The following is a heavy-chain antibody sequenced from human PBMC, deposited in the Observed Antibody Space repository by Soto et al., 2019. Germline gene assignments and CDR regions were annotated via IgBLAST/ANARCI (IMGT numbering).Heavy chain of an antibody. Sequence: PGGSLRLSCAVSGFTFSSYSMNWVRQAPGKGLEWVSYISGGSRTMYYADSVKGRFTISRDNAKNSLYLQMNSLRDEDTAVYYCARDKNFGSGNYPGVNDAFDLWGQGTMVTVSS. CDR3: ARDKNFGSGNYPGVNDAFDL. CDR2: ISGGSRTM. D-gene: IGHD3-10*01. CDR1: GFTFSSYS. V-gene: IGHV3-48*02. J-gene: IGHJ3*01.